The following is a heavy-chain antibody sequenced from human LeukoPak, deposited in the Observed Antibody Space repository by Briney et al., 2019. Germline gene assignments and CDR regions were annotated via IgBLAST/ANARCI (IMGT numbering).Heavy chain of an antibody. CDR1: GYSFTSYW. D-gene: IGHD3-9*01. CDR3: ARGDILTGYYPPYYFDY. Sequence: GESLKISCKGSGYSFTSYWIGWVRQVPGKGLEWMGIIYPGDSDTRYRPSFQGQVTISADKSISTAYLQWSSLKASDTAMYYCARGDILTGYYPPYYFDYWGQGTLVTVSS. V-gene: IGHV5-51*01. J-gene: IGHJ4*02. CDR2: IYPGDSDT.